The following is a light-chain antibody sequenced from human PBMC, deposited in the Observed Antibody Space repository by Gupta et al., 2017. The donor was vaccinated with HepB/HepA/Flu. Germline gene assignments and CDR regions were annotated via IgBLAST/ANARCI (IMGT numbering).Light chain of an antibody. V-gene: IGKV1-33*01. CDR3: QQYDIVPFS. CDR2: DAS. Sequence: DIQMTQSPSSLSASVGDSVTIACQASQDISKYLNWYQRKPGKAPKLLIYDASNLETGVPSRFSGSGSGTDFTFTISSLQPEDIATYYCQQYDIVPFSFGQGTKVEIK. J-gene: IGKJ2*03. CDR1: QDISKY.